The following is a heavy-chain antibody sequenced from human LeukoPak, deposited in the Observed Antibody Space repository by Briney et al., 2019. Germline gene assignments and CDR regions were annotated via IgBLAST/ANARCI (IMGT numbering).Heavy chain of an antibody. D-gene: IGHD3-9*01. CDR1: GFTFSSYG. J-gene: IGHJ6*03. CDR3: ARDPALRYFDWYHYHMDV. CDR2: IRYDGSNK. V-gene: IGHV3-30*02. Sequence: GGSLRLSCAASGFTFSSYGMHWVRQAPGKGLEWVAFIRYDGSNKYYADSVKGRFTISRDNSKNTLYLQMNSLRAEDTAVYYCARDPALRYFDWYHYHMDVWGKGTTVTISS.